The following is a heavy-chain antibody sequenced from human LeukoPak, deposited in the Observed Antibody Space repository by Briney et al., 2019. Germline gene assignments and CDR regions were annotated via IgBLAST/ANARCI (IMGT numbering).Heavy chain of an antibody. CDR3: ARDLGSPDPDRPYNWFDP. J-gene: IGHJ5*02. D-gene: IGHD1-14*01. Sequence: ASVKVSCKASGYTFTSYYMHWVRQAPGQGLEWMGIINPSGGSTSYAQKFQGRVAMARDTSTSTVYMELSSLRSEDTAVYYCARDLGSPDPDRPYNWFDPWGQGTLVTVSS. V-gene: IGHV1-46*01. CDR2: INPSGGST. CDR1: GYTFTSYY.